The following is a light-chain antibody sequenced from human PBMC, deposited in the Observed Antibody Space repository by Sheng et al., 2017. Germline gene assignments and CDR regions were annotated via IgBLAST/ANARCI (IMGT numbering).Light chain of an antibody. CDR2: AAS. Sequence: DIQMTQSPSSLSASVGDRVTISCRASQNISNNLNWYQQRPGKAPKLLIFAASSLQSGVPSRFSGSGSGTDFTLTTSSLQPEDFATYFCQQSYSTPFTFGPGTKVHIK. V-gene: IGKV1-39*01. CDR1: QNISNN. J-gene: IGKJ3*01. CDR3: QQSYSTPFT.